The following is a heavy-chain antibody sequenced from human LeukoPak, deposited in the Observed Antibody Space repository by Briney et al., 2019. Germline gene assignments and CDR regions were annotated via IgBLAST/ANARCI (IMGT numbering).Heavy chain of an antibody. Sequence: PGGSLRLSCAASGFTFDDYAMHWVRQAPGKGLEWVSGISWNSGNTGYAQKFQGRVTMTRNTSISTAYMELSSLRSEDTAVYYCARDGSSSWYSLLTTGMDVWGQGTTVTVSS. V-gene: IGHV3-9*01. J-gene: IGHJ6*02. D-gene: IGHD6-13*01. CDR3: ARDGSSSWYSLLTTGMDV. CDR2: ISWNSGNT. CDR1: GFTFDDYA.